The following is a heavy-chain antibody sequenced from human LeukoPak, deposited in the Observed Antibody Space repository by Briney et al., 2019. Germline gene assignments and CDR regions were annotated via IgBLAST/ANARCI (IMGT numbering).Heavy chain of an antibody. CDR3: ARPKVYDSSVGAFDI. Sequence: GGSLRLSCAASGFTFSTYSMNWVRQAPGKGLEWVSSISSSSSYIYYADSVKGRFTISRDNAKNSLYLQMNSLRAEDTAVYYCARPKVYDSSVGAFDIWGQGTMVTVSS. J-gene: IGHJ3*02. CDR1: GFTFSTYS. V-gene: IGHV3-21*01. CDR2: ISSSSSYI. D-gene: IGHD3-22*01.